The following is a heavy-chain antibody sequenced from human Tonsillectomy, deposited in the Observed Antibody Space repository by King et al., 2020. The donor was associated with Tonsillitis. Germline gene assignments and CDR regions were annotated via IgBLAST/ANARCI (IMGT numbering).Heavy chain of an antibody. CDR2: IYHNGST. J-gene: IGHJ3*02. V-gene: IGHV4-38-2*02. D-gene: IGHD2-2*01. Sequence: VQLQESGPGLVKPSETLSLTCAVSGYSISSGYYWGWIRQPPGKGLEWIGSIYHNGSTHYNPSLKSRVTISVDTSKNQFSLKLSSVTAADTAVYYCARDNSPAGNDAFDIWGQGTRVTVSS. CDR3: ARDNSPAGNDAFDI. CDR1: GYSISSGYY.